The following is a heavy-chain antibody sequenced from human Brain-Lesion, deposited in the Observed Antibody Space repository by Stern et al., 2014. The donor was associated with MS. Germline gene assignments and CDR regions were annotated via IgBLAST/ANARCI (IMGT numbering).Heavy chain of an antibody. J-gene: IGHJ4*02. D-gene: IGHD5-12*01. V-gene: IGHV4-39*01. CDR3: ARHDGWLPHY. CDR2: IYYSGTT. Sequence: VQLVESGPGLVKPSETLSLTCSVSGGSISRSTYYWGWIRQPPGKGLEWIGSIYYSGTTYYNPSLKSRVTIDKSTNQFPLRRTPVTAADTAVYYCARHDGWLPHYWSQGTLVTVSS. CDR1: GGSISRSTYY.